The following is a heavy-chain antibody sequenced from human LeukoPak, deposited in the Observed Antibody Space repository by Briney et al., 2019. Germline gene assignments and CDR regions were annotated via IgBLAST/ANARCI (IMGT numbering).Heavy chain of an antibody. CDR1: GFTFSDYY. D-gene: IGHD3-10*01. J-gene: IGHJ6*02. CDR3: ARIITMVRGVDYYGMDV. CDR2: ISSSGSTI. V-gene: IGHV3-11*01. Sequence: GGSLRLSCAASGFTFSDYYMSWIRQAPGKGLEWVSYISSSGSTIYYADSVKGRFTISRDNAKNSLYLQMNSLRAEDTAVYYCARIITMVRGVDYYGMDVWGQGTTVTVSS.